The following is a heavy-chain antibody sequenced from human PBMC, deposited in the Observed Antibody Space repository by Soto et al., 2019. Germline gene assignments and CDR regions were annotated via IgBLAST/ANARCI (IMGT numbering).Heavy chain of an antibody. D-gene: IGHD3-3*01. CDR2: ISYDGSNK. Sequence: PGGSLRLSCAASGFIFSNYTMHWVRQAPGKGLEWVAVISYDGSNKYYADSVKGRFTISRDNSKNTLYLQMNSLRAEDTAVYYCARTIYDFWSGYPNYYYYGMDVWGQGTTVTVSS. CDR3: ARTIYDFWSGYPNYYYYGMDV. V-gene: IGHV3-30-3*01. CDR1: GFIFSNYT. J-gene: IGHJ6*02.